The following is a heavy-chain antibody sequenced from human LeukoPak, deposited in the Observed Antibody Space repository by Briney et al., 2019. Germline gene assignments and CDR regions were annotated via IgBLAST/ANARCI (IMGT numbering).Heavy chain of an antibody. V-gene: IGHV3-9*01. D-gene: IGHD4-11*01. CDR2: ITWNSGRL. CDR3: AKGAQQFNYFDY. CDR1: GFTFDDYA. Sequence: QPGRSLRLSCAPSGFTFDDYAMHWVRHAPGMGLEWISGITWNSGRLDYADSAKGRFTISRDGDKKSLYLQMNSLRPEDTAVYFCAKGAQQFNYFDYWGPGTLVTVSS. J-gene: IGHJ4*02.